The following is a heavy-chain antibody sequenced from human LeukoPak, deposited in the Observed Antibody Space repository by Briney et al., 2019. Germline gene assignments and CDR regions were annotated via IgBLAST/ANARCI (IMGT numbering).Heavy chain of an antibody. CDR3: ASYLSWWSDLGY. CDR1: GFTFSDYW. Sequence: GGSLRLSCAASGFTFSDYWVLWVRQAPGKGLEWVVNIKPDGSEKYYVDSVRGRFTISRDNAKNSLDLQMNSLRVEDTAVYYCASYLSWWSDLGYWGQGTLVTVSS. D-gene: IGHD2-8*02. CDR2: IKPDGSEK. V-gene: IGHV3-7*01. J-gene: IGHJ4*02.